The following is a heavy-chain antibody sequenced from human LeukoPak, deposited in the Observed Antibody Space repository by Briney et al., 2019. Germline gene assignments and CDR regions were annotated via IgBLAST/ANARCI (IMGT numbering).Heavy chain of an antibody. Sequence: SSETLSLTCAVYGGSFSGYYWSWVRQPPGKGLEWIGEINHSGSTNYNPSLKSRVTISVDTSKNQFSLKLSSVTAADTAVYYCARGSYGSGSYYNASYYYYYYYMDVWGKGTTVTVSS. D-gene: IGHD3-10*01. J-gene: IGHJ6*03. CDR3: ARGSYGSGSYYNASYYYYYYYMDV. CDR2: INHSGST. V-gene: IGHV4-34*01. CDR1: GGSFSGYY.